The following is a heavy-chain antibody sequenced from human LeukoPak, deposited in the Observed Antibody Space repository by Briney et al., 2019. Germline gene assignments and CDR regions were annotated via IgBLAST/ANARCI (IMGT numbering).Heavy chain of an antibody. J-gene: IGHJ4*02. Sequence: GGSLRLSCAASGFTFSNSAMSWVRQAPGKGLEWVSTISGTGGSTYFADSVKGRFSISRDNSENTLYLQMNCLRADDTAVYYCAHRYGDYWGQGTRVTVSS. D-gene: IGHD4-17*01. CDR3: AHRYGDY. CDR2: ISGTGGST. V-gene: IGHV3-23*01. CDR1: GFTFSNSA.